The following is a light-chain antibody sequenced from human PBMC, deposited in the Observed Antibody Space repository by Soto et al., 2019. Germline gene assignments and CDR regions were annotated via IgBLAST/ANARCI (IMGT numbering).Light chain of an antibody. CDR3: QQFYSSPFT. J-gene: IGKJ3*01. Sequence: DIVMTQSPDSLAVSLGERATINCKSSQSVSHISNNKSYLAWYQQKSGQPPKLLIYWTSTRESGVPDRFSGSGSGTEFTLTISSLQAEDVAVYYCQQFYSSPFTFGPGTKVDIK. V-gene: IGKV4-1*01. CDR1: QSVSHISNNKSY. CDR2: WTS.